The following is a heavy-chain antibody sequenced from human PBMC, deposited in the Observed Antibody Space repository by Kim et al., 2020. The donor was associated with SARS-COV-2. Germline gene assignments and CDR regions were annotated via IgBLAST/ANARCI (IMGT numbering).Heavy chain of an antibody. J-gene: IGHJ5*02. CDR3: ARGGSGGSGSYYDNWFDP. CDR2: IYYSGST. D-gene: IGHD3-10*01. V-gene: IGHV4-59*01. CDR1: GGSINNYY. Sequence: SETLSLTCTVSGGSINNYYWSWIRQPPGKGLEWIGYIYYSGSTNYNPSLKSRVTISVDTSKNQFSLKLSSVTAADTAVYYCARGGSGGSGSYYDNWFDPWGQGTLVTVSS.